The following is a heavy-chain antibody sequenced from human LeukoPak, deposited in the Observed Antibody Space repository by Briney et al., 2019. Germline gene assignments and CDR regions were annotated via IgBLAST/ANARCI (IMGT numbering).Heavy chain of an antibody. D-gene: IGHD3-22*01. CDR1: GFTFSSYS. V-gene: IGHV3-21*01. J-gene: IGHJ4*02. CDR3: ASEGYDSSGYWHRRDIY. CDR2: ISSSSSYI. Sequence: PGGSLRLSCAASGFTFSSYSMNWVRQAPGKGLEWVSSISSSSSYIYYADSVKGRFTISRDNAKNSLYLQMNSLRAEDTAVYYCASEGYDSSGYWHRRDIYWGQGTLVTVSS.